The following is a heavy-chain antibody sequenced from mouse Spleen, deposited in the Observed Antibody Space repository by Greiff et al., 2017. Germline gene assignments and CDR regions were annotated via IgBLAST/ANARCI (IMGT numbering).Heavy chain of an antibody. V-gene: IGHV5-6-2*01. Sequence: EVQRVESGGGLVKPGGSLKLSCAASGFTFSSYAMSWVRQTPEKRLEWVAAINSNGGSTYYPDTVKDRFTISRDNAKNTLYLQMSSLRSEDTALYYCARPPYYDGSYNSNYAFAYWGQGTLVTVSA. J-gene: IGHJ3*01. CDR2: INSNGGST. D-gene: IGHD1-1*01. CDR1: GFTFSSYA. CDR3: ARPPYYDGSYNSNYAFAY.